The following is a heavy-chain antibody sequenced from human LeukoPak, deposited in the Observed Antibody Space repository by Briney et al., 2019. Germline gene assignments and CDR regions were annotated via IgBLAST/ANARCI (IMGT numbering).Heavy chain of an antibody. CDR2: ISYDGSNK. CDR1: GFTFSSYA. CDR3: ARAGNDLDY. D-gene: IGHD1-1*01. V-gene: IGHV3-30*04. J-gene: IGHJ4*02. Sequence: GGSLRLSCAASGFTFSSYAMHWVRQAPGKGLEWVAVISYDGSNKYYADSVKGRFTISRDNSKNTLYLQMNSLRAEDTAVYYCARAGNDLDYWGQGTLVTVSS.